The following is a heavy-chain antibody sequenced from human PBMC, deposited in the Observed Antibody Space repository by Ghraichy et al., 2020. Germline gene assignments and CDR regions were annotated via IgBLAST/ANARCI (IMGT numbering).Heavy chain of an antibody. Sequence: ASVKVSCKASGYTFTGYYMHWVRQAPGQGLEWMGWINPNSGGTNYAQKFQGRVTMTRDTSISTAYMELSRLRSDDTAVYYCARDITMIVVRYGMDVWGQGTTVTVSS. CDR2: INPNSGGT. D-gene: IGHD3-22*01. CDR3: ARDITMIVVRYGMDV. V-gene: IGHV1-2*02. J-gene: IGHJ6*02. CDR1: GYTFTGYY.